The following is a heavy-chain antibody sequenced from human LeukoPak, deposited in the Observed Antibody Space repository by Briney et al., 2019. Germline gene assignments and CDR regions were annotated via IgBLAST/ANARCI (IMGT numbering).Heavy chain of an antibody. D-gene: IGHD3-9*01. CDR2: IIPIFGTA. CDR3: ARGAVLRYFDWLPPDY. Sequence: ASVKVSCKASGGTFSSYAISWVRRAPGQGLEWMGGIIPIFGTANYAQKFQGRVTITTDESTSTAYMELSSLRSEDTAVYYCARGAVLRYFDWLPPDYWGQGTLVTVSS. J-gene: IGHJ4*02. V-gene: IGHV1-69*05. CDR1: GGTFSSYA.